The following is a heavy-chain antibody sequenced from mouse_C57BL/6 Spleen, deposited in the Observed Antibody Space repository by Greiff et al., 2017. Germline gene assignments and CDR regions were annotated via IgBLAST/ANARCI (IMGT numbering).Heavy chain of an antibody. CDR1: GYTFTDYE. D-gene: IGHD2-4*01. Sequence: VKLMESGAELVRPGASVTLSCKASGYTFTDYEMHWVKQTPVHGLEWIGAIDPETGGTAYNQKFKGKAILTADKSSSPAYMELRSLTSEDSAVYYCTREGYDYDGYWGQGTTLTVSS. CDR2: IDPETGGT. J-gene: IGHJ2*01. V-gene: IGHV1-15*01. CDR3: TREGYDYDGY.